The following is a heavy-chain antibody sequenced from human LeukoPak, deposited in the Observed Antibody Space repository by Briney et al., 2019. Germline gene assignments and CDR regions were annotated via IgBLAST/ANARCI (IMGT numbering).Heavy chain of an antibody. V-gene: IGHV4-34*01. Sequence: PSETLSLTCAVYGGSFSGYYWSWIRQRPGKGLEWIGEINHSGSTNYNPSLKSRVTISVDTSKNQFSLKLSSVTAADTAVYYCARYDSSGYYHYYYYGMDVWGQGTTVTVSS. CDR1: GGSFSGYY. J-gene: IGHJ6*02. D-gene: IGHD3-22*01. CDR2: INHSGST. CDR3: ARYDSSGYYHYYYYGMDV.